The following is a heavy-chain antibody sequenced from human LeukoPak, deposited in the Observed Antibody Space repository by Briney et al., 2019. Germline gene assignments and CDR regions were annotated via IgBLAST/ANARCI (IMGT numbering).Heavy chain of an antibody. V-gene: IGHV4-59*01. CDR3: TRVAFGDHFDI. D-gene: IGHD3-10*01. CDR2: LCDSGST. Sequence: PSETLSLTCTVSGGSLSSYCWSWVRQSPGKRLEWIGYLCDSGSTSFNPSLKSRVTISLDTSKNQFSLKVTSMTAADTAVYYCTRVAFGDHFDIWGQGTIVTVSS. CDR1: GGSLSSYC. J-gene: IGHJ3*02.